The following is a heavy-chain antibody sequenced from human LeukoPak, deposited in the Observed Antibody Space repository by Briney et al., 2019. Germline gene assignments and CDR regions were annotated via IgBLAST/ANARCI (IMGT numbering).Heavy chain of an antibody. CDR2: IYTSGST. V-gene: IGHV4-61*02. CDR3: SRVYCGCDCYQFDP. CDR1: GGSISSGSYY. Sequence: SETLSLTCTVSGGSISSGSYYWTWIRQPAGKGLEWIGRIYTSGSTNYNPSLKSRVTISVDTSKNQFSLKRSSVTAADTAVYYCSRVYCGCDCYQFDPWGQGTLATVSS. D-gene: IGHD2-21*02. J-gene: IGHJ5*02.